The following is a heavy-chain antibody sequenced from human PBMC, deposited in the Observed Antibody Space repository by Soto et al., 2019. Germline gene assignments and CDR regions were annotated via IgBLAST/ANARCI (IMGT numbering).Heavy chain of an antibody. V-gene: IGHV1-18*01. CDR3: ARGPDSGYPYFDF. CDR1: GYTFINYG. Sequence: ASVKVSCKASGYTFINYGIGLVRQAPGQGLEWIGWISAYNGNTNFAQILQGRVTMTTDTSTSTAYMELRSLRSDDTAVYYCARGPDSGYPYFDFWGQGSLVTVSS. D-gene: IGHD5-12*01. J-gene: IGHJ4*01. CDR2: ISAYNGNT.